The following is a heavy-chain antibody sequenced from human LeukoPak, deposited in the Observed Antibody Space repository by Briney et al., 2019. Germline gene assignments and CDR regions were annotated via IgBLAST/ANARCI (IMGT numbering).Heavy chain of an antibody. D-gene: IGHD3-16*02. V-gene: IGHV3-30-3*01. CDR3: AREKRYYDYVWGSYRYVYFDY. J-gene: IGHJ4*02. Sequence: PGGSLRLSCAASGFTFSSYAMHWVRQAPGKGLEWVAVISYDGSNKYYADSVKGRFTISRDNSKNTLYLQMNSLRAEDTAVYYCAREKRYYDYVWGSYRYVYFDYWGQGTLVTVPS. CDR2: ISYDGSNK. CDR1: GFTFSSYA.